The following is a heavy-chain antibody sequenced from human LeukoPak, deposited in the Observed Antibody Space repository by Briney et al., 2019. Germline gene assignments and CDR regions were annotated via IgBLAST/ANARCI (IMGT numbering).Heavy chain of an antibody. Sequence: PSETLSLTCTVSGYSISSGYYWGWIRQPPGKGLEWIGSIYHSGSTYYNPSLKSRVTISVDTPKNQFSLKLSSVTAADTAVYYCARAGGLRGVVITAYYFDYWGREPWSPSPQ. D-gene: IGHD3-3*01. CDR1: GYSISSGYY. CDR3: ARAGGLRGVVITAYYFDY. J-gene: IGHJ4*02. V-gene: IGHV4-38-2*02. CDR2: IYHSGST.